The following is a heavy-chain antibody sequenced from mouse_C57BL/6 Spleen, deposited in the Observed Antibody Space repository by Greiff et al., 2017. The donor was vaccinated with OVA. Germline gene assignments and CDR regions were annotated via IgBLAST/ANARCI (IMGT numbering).Heavy chain of an antibody. CDR2: IYPRSGNT. Sequence: QVQLQQSGAELARPGASVKLSCKASGYTFTSYGISWVKQRTGQGLEWIGEIYPRSGNTYYNEKFKGKATLTADKSSSTAYMELRSLTSEDSAVYFCARERTAQATGYAMDYWGQGTSVTVSS. V-gene: IGHV1-81*01. CDR1: GYTFTSYG. CDR3: ARERTAQATGYAMDY. J-gene: IGHJ4*01. D-gene: IGHD3-2*02.